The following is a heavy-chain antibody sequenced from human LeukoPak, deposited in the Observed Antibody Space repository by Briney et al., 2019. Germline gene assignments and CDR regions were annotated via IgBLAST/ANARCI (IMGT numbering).Heavy chain of an antibody. D-gene: IGHD2-15*01. CDR2: ISVYNGDT. Sequence: GASVKVSCKASGYTFSSYGISWVRQAPGQGLEWMGWISVYNGDTNYAQKVQGRVTMTTDTSTSTAYMDLRSLRSEDTAVYYCARAGGYCGRISCPYYFDYWGQGSLVAVSS. CDR3: ARAGGYCGRISCPYYFDY. V-gene: IGHV1-18*01. CDR1: GYTFSSYG. J-gene: IGHJ4*02.